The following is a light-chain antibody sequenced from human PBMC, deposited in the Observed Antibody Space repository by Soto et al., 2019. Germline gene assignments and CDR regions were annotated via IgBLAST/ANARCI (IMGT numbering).Light chain of an antibody. V-gene: IGLV2-8*01. Sequence: QSALTQPPSASGSPGQSVTISCIGTSSDVGDYDYVSWYQHHPGKAPKLIIYEVSKRPSGVPDRLSGSKSGNTASLTVSGLQAEDEADYYCTSYAGSNNFCVFGTGTKVTVL. CDR1: SSDVGDYDY. CDR3: TSYAGSNNFCV. J-gene: IGLJ1*01. CDR2: EVS.